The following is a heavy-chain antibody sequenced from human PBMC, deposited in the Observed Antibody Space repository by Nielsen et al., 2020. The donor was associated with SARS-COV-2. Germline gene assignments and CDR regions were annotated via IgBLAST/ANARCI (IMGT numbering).Heavy chain of an antibody. CDR3: ARQKAYSGSYRDH. V-gene: IGHV5-10-1*01. Sequence: KVSCKGSGYSFTNYCISWVRQMPGKSLEWMGRIDPSDSYTIYSPSFQGHVAISTDKSIATVYLHLSNLKASDTAMYYCARQKAYSGSYRDHWGQGTRVDVTS. CDR1: GYSFTNYC. D-gene: IGHD1-26*01. CDR2: IDPSDSYT. J-gene: IGHJ4*02.